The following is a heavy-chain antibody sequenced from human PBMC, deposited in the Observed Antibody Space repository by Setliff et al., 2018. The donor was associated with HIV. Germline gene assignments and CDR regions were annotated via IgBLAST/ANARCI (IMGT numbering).Heavy chain of an antibody. V-gene: IGHV4-34*01. CDR3: ARGGPTVAYGVDV. CDR1: GGSFSGYY. J-gene: IGHJ6*02. CDR2: INHSGST. D-gene: IGHD4-17*01. Sequence: SETLSLTCAVYGGSFSGYYWSWIRQPPGKGLEWIGEINHSGSTNYNPSLKSRVTISLDTSNNQFSLKVSSVTAADTAIYYCARGGPTVAYGVDVWGQGTTVTVSS.